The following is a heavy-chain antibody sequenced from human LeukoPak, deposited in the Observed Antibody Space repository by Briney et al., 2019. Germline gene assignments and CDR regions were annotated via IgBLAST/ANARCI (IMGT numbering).Heavy chain of an antibody. CDR1: GDSVNSGSYH. CDR2: IQTSGST. V-gene: IGHV4-61*09. Sequence: PSQTLSLTCSVSGDSVNSGSYHWSWIRQPPGKGLEWIGQIQTSGSTNYNPSLRSRVTISVDTSKNQFSLTLSSVTAADTAMYYCANYIAGRGGQGSWGQGILVTVSS. CDR3: ANYIAGRGGQGS. J-gene: IGHJ5*02. D-gene: IGHD3-10*01.